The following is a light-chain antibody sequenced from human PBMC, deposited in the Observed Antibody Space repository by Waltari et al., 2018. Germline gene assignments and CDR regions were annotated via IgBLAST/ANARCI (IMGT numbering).Light chain of an antibody. J-gene: IGKJ1*01. CDR1: QSVSRS. Sequence: EIVLTQSPGTLSLSPGERATLSCRASQSVSRSLVWYQQKPGQAPRLVIYNTYTRATGIPDRFSGSGSGTDFSLTISRLEPEDFAVYYCQHHVRLPVTFGQGTKVEIK. V-gene: IGKV3-20*01. CDR3: QHHVRLPVT. CDR2: NTY.